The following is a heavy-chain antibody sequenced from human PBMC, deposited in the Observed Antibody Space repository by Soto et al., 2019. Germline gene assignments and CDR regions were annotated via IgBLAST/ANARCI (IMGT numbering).Heavy chain of an antibody. J-gene: IGHJ4*02. D-gene: IGHD6-19*01. Sequence: QITLKESGPTLVKPTQTLTLTCTFSGFSLSSTRMAVGWIRQPPGKALEWLALIYWDDDKRYSPFLKSRLTLTKDTSNNQVVLTMSNMDPVDTARYYCAHIVVAGLGYYFDYWAREPWSPSPQ. CDR2: IYWDDDK. V-gene: IGHV2-5*02. CDR1: GFSLSSTRMA. CDR3: AHIVVAGLGYYFDY.